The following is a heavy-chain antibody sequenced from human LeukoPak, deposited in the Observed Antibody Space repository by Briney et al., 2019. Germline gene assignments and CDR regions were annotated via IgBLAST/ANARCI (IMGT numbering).Heavy chain of an antibody. Sequence: SETLSLTCTVSGDSISNYYWSWIRQPPGKGLEWIAYIYESGDTRYNPSLKSRVTMSLDTAKNQFSLKLSSMTAADTAVYSCARHRLRGGLDSWGQGALVVVSS. CDR2: IYESGDT. V-gene: IGHV4-59*08. J-gene: IGHJ4*02. CDR1: GDSISNYY. D-gene: IGHD3-3*01. CDR3: ARHRLRGGLDS.